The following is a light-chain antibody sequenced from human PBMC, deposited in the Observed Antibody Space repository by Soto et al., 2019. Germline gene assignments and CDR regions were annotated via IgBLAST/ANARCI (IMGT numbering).Light chain of an antibody. J-gene: IGLJ1*01. V-gene: IGLV2-14*01. CDR1: SSDVGGYNY. CDR3: CSYAGTVASV. Sequence: QSALAQPASVSGSPGQSITISFTGTSSDVGGYNYVSWYQQHPGKAPKLMIYDVSTRPSGVSNRFSGSKSGDTASLTISGLQAEDEAEYFCCSYAGTVASVFGTGTKVTVL. CDR2: DVS.